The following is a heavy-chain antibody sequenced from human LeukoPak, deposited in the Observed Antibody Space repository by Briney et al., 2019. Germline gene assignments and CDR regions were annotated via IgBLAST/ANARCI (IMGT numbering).Heavy chain of an antibody. CDR1: GGSITSYY. CDR3: ARDRYYYDSSGYYQLDY. J-gene: IGHJ4*02. D-gene: IGHD3-22*01. Sequence: SETLSLTCTVSGGSITSYYWSWNRQPAGKGLEWIGRIHTSGSTNYNPSLKSRVTMSVDTSKNQFSLKLSSVTAADTAVYYCARDRYYYDSSGYYQLDYWGQGTLVTVSS. V-gene: IGHV4-4*07. CDR2: IHTSGST.